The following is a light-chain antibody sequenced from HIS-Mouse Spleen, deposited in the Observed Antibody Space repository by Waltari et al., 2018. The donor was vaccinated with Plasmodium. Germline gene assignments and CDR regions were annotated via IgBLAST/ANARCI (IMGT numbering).Light chain of an antibody. V-gene: IGLV2-8*01. CDR1: SSDVGGYNS. Sequence: QSALTQPPSASGSPGQSVTISCTATSSDVGGYNSVSWYQQPPGKAPKLMIYEVSKRPSGVPDRFSGSKSGNTASLTVSGLQAEDEADYYCSSYAGSNNWVFGGGTKLTVL. CDR2: EVS. CDR3: SSYAGSNNWV. J-gene: IGLJ3*02.